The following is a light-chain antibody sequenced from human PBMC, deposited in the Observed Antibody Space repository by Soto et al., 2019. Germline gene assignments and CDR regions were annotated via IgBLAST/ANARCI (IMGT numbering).Light chain of an antibody. CDR3: QQHGKWPIT. V-gene: IGKV3D-20*02. Sequence: LTQSPALFSVAPGERATLSCMARHSFXSNYLAWYRQKPGQAPRLPXDGIAKRATDSPDRLSGSGSGTEFPLTISSLQPEYFSTYYFQQHGKWPITFGQGTRVEIK. CDR2: GIA. CDR1: HSFXSNY. J-gene: IGKJ5*01.